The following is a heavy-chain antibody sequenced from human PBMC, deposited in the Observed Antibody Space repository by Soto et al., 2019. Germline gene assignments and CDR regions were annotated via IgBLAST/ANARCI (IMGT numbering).Heavy chain of an antibody. CDR2: ISAYNGNT. J-gene: IGHJ6*02. V-gene: IGHV1-18*01. Sequence: AAVKVSGKASGYTFTSYGISCVRQAPGQVLEWMGWISAYNGNTNYAQKLQGRVTMTTDTSTSTAYMELRSLRSDDTAVYYCARDGSSSSGYFYYYGMDVWGQGTTVTVSS. D-gene: IGHD3-22*01. CDR3: ARDGSSSSGYFYYYGMDV. CDR1: GYTFTSYG.